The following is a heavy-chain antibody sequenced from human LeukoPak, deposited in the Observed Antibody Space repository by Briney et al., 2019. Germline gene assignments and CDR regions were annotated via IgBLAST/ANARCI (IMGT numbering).Heavy chain of an antibody. D-gene: IGHD3-16*01. J-gene: IGHJ3*02. Sequence: GGSLRLSCAASGFTFSSYAMSWVRQAPGKGLEWVSAISGSGGSTYYADSVKGRFTISRDNSKNTLYLQMNTLRAEDTAVYYCAKDRDDYVWGSYLGAFDIWGQGTMVTVST. CDR2: ISGSGGST. CDR1: GFTFSSYA. V-gene: IGHV3-23*01. CDR3: AKDRDDYVWGSYLGAFDI.